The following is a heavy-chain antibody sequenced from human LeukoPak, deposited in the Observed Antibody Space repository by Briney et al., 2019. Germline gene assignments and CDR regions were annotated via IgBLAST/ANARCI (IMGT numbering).Heavy chain of an antibody. Sequence: ASVKVSCKASGYTFTGYYMHWVRQAPGQGLEWMGWINPNSGGTNYAQKFQGRVTMTRETSISTAYMELSRLRSDDTAVYYCARDNRGYDYGWGSYLDYWGQGTLVTVSS. D-gene: IGHD3-16*02. CDR1: GYTFTGYY. V-gene: IGHV1-2*02. J-gene: IGHJ4*02. CDR3: ARDNRGYDYGWGSYLDY. CDR2: INPNSGGT.